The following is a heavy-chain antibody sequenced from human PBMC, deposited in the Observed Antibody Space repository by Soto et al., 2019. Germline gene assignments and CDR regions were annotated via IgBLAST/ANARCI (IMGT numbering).Heavy chain of an antibody. J-gene: IGHJ4*02. CDR3: ARGAQGFFPVRGIYFYFDH. Sequence: ASVKVSCKTSGYIFTDHLIHWVRQSPGQGLQWVGWVHPDSGGTNVAQAFQDRVTMTADTSITTAYMDLARLRPDDTAIFYCARGAQGFFPVRGIYFYFDHWGQGTPVTV. V-gene: IGHV1-2*02. CDR1: GYIFTDHL. CDR2: VHPDSGGT. D-gene: IGHD6-13*01.